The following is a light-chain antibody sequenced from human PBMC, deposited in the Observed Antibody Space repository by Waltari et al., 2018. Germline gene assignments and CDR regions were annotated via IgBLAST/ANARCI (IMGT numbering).Light chain of an antibody. V-gene: IGLV1-47*01. CDR1: NSHIGSNY. CDR2: RNT. J-gene: IGLJ3*02. Sequence: QSVLIQPPSASETPGQRVTISCSGSNSHIGSNYVCRYQHLPGTAPELLIYRNTQRPSGVPDRFSGSKSDTSASLAISGLRSEDEADYYCAAWDDSLRAWVFGGGTKLTVL. CDR3: AAWDDSLRAWV.